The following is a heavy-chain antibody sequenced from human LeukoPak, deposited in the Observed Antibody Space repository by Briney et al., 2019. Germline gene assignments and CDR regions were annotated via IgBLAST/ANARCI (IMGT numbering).Heavy chain of an antibody. J-gene: IGHJ4*02. D-gene: IGHD3-22*01. CDR3: ARVYDSSGGIDY. Sequence: GASLKVSCKASGYTFTGYYMHWVRQAPGQGLEWMGWINPNSGGTNYAQKFQGRVTMTRDTSISTAYMELSGLRSDDTAVYYCARVYDSSGGIDYWGQGTLVTVSS. V-gene: IGHV1-2*02. CDR1: GYTFTGYY. CDR2: INPNSGGT.